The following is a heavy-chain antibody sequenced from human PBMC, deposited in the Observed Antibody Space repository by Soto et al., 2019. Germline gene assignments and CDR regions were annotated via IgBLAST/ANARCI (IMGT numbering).Heavy chain of an antibody. Sequence: QVQLQESGPGLVKPSETLSLTCTVSGASISGFYWSWIRKSAGKGLEWIGRISATGTTDYNPSLKRRVMMSVDTSKKQFSLKLRSVTAADTAVYYCVRDGTKTLRDWFDPWGQGISVTVSS. CDR3: VRDGTKTLRDWFDP. V-gene: IGHV4-4*07. CDR2: ISATGTT. CDR1: GASISGFY. D-gene: IGHD1-1*01. J-gene: IGHJ5*02.